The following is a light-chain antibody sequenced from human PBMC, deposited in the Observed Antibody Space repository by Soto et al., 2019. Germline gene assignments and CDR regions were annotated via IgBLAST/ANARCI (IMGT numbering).Light chain of an antibody. V-gene: IGKV4-1*01. CDR3: QQYYNTPHT. J-gene: IGKJ2*01. Sequence: DIVMTQSPDSLAVSLGERATIHCKSSQNILYNSNNKKYLAWYQQKPGQPPKLLIYWASTRESGVPDRFSGSSSGTDLTLTISSLQAEDLAVYYCQQYYNTPHTFGQGTKLEIK. CDR1: QNILYNSNNKKY. CDR2: WAS.